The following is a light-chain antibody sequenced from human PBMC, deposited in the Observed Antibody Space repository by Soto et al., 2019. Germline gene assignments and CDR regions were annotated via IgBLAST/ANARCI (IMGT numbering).Light chain of an antibody. J-gene: IGKJ1*01. Sequence: DIQMTQSPSSLSASVEDRVIITCRASQSISNHLNWYQQKSGKSPKLLIFAASSLQSGVPSRFSGIISGPDFTLTLSSLQTEDCATYYGQQRYSTLWTFGQGTKVDIK. V-gene: IGKV1-39*01. CDR2: AAS. CDR3: QQRYSTLWT. CDR1: QSISNH.